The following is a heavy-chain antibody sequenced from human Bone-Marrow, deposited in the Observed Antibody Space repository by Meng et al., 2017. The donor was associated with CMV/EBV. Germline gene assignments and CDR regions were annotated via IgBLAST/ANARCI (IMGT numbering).Heavy chain of an antibody. V-gene: IGHV3-33*01. CDR1: VFTFSRYG. J-gene: IGHJ4*02. D-gene: IGHD3-22*01. CDR3: ARDRDYYYDSSGSIGY. Sequence: VFTFSRYGLHWVRQAPGKGLEWVAVIWYDGSNKSYAASVKGRFTISRDNSKNTLYLQMNSLRAEDTAVYYCARDRDYYYDSSGSIGYWGQGTLVTAPQ. CDR2: IWYDGSNK.